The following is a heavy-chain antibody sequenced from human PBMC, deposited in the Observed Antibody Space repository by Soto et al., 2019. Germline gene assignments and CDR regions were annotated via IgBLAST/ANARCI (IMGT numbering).Heavy chain of an antibody. D-gene: IGHD4-17*01. V-gene: IGHV4-30-4*01. CDR1: GGSISGGVGGLYY. Sequence: QLQLRESGPGLVKPSETLSLTCTVSGGSISGGVGGLYYWSWIRQPPGKGLEWIGYIYDSGSTYYNPSRTSRVTISVDTSKNQFSRRRSSVTAADTAVYYCAREVIPLTNDWYFDLCGRGTLVTVAS. CDR3: AREVIPLTNDWYFDL. CDR2: IYDSGST. J-gene: IGHJ2*01.